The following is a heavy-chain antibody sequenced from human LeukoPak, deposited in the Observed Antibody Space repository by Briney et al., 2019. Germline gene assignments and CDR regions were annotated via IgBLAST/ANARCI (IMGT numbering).Heavy chain of an antibody. J-gene: IGHJ5*02. CDR2: IYYSGST. Sequence: PSETLSLTCTVSGGSISSYHWSWIRQPPGKGLEWIGYIYYSGSTNYNPSLKSRVTISVDTSKNQFSLKLSSVTAADTAVYYCARSRITIFGVAPCWFDPWGQGTLVTVSS. D-gene: IGHD3-3*01. CDR1: GGSISSYH. V-gene: IGHV4-59*01. CDR3: ARSRITIFGVAPCWFDP.